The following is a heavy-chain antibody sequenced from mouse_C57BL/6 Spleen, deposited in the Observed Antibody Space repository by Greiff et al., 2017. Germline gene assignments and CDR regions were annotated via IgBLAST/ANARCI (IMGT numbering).Heavy chain of an antibody. V-gene: IGHV5-12*01. CDR3: ARHYAYCSNYPYYYAMDY. Sequence: EVKVVESGGGLVQPGGSLKLSCAASGFTFSDYYMYWVRQTPEKRLEWVAYISNGGGSTYYPDTVKGRFTISRDNAKNTLYLQMSRLKSEDTAMYYCARHYAYCSNYPYYYAMDYWGQGTSVTVSS. D-gene: IGHD2-5*01. J-gene: IGHJ4*01. CDR2: ISNGGGST. CDR1: GFTFSDYY.